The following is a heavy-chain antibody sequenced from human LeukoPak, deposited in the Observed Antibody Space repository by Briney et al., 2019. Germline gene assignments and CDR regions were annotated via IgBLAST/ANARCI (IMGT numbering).Heavy chain of an antibody. D-gene: IGHD2-21*01. CDR1: GYSFTGYV. CDR2: INCGNGNT. J-gene: IGHJ4*02. V-gene: IGHV1-3*01. Sequence: ASVKVSCKASGYSFTGYVMNWVRQGPGQRLEWMGWINCGNGNTKYSQEFQGRVTITTDTSTSTAYMELRSLRSDDTAVYYCARVKVLFPSFDYWGQGTLVTVSS. CDR3: ARVKVLFPSFDY.